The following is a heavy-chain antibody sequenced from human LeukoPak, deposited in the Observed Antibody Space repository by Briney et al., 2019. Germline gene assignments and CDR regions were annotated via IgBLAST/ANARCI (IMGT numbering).Heavy chain of an antibody. J-gene: IGHJ4*02. D-gene: IGHD2-15*01. V-gene: IGHV1-2*04. CDR2: INPDSGGT. Sequence: ASVKVSCKASGYTFTGYYMHWVRQAPGQGLEWMGWINPDSGGTNYAQKFQGWVTMTRDTSISTAYMELSRLRSDDTAVYYCARDRCSGGSCYSFDYWGQGTLVTVSS. CDR1: GYTFTGYY. CDR3: ARDRCSGGSCYSFDY.